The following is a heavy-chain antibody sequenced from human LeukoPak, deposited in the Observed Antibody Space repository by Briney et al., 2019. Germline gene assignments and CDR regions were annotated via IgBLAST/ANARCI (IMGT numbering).Heavy chain of an antibody. D-gene: IGHD3-22*01. V-gene: IGHV4-39*01. Sequence: PSETLSLTCTVSGGSISSSSYYWGWIRQPPGKGLEWIGSIYYSGSTCYNPSLKSRVTISVDTSKNQFSLKLSSVTAADTAVYYCARGSSMSYYDSSGYRYYFDYWGQGTLVTVSS. CDR1: GGSISSSSYY. CDR3: ARGSSMSYYDSSGYRYYFDY. CDR2: IYYSGST. J-gene: IGHJ4*02.